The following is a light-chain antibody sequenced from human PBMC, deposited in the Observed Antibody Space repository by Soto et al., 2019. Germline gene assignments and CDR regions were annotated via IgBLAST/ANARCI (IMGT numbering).Light chain of an antibody. CDR1: RSVSSN. CDR3: QQYNDWPPTWT. V-gene: IGKV3-15*01. CDR2: GVS. Sequence: EIVMTQSPATLSVSPGERATLSCRASRSVSSNLAWYQQAPGQAPRLLIYGVSTRATGIPVRFSGSGSGTEFTLTISSLQSEDFVVYYCQQYNDWPPTWTSGHGTKV. J-gene: IGKJ1*01.